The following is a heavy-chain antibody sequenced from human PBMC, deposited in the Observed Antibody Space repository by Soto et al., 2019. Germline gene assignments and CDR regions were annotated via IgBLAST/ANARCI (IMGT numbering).Heavy chain of an antibody. Sequence: QPGGSLRLSCAASGFTVGYSYMSWVRQAPGKGLEWVSVIYSGGSTYYADSVKGRFTISRDNSKNTVYLRMNSLRVEDTAVFYCARHYFDTSGSRTDAFDIWGQGTMVTVSS. CDR1: GFTVGYSY. J-gene: IGHJ3*02. CDR2: IYSGGST. V-gene: IGHV3-53*01. D-gene: IGHD3-22*01. CDR3: ARHYFDTSGSRTDAFDI.